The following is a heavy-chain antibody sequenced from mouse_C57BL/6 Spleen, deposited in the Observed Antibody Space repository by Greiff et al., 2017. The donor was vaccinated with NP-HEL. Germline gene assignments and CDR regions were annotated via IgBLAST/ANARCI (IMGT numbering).Heavy chain of an antibody. CDR2: IWRGGST. V-gene: IGHV2-5*01. CDR3: AKNNPFYLDY. Sequence: QVQLQQSGPGLVQPSQSLSITCTVSGFSLTSYGVHWVRQSPGKGLEWLGVIWRGGSTDYNAAFMSRLSITKDNSKSQVFLTINSLQADDAARYYCAKNNPFYLDYWGQGTTLTVSS. J-gene: IGHJ2*01. CDR1: GFSLTSYG.